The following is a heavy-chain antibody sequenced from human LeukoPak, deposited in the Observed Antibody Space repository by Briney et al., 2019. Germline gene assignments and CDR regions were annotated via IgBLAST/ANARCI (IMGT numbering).Heavy chain of an antibody. CDR1: GITVSTNY. V-gene: IGHV3-7*03. Sequence: PGGSLRLSCAASGITVSTNYMNWVRQAPGKGLEWVANINRDGSEKNYVDSVRGRFTISRDNTKNSLYLQMNSLTVEDTAVYYCGRGPGYRSDYWGQGTLVTVSS. J-gene: IGHJ4*02. CDR3: GRGPGYRSDY. CDR2: INRDGSEK. D-gene: IGHD5-12*01.